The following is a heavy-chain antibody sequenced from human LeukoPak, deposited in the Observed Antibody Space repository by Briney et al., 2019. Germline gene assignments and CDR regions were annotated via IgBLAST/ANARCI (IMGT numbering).Heavy chain of an antibody. J-gene: IGHJ4*02. D-gene: IGHD1-26*01. Sequence: SETLSLTCAVYGGSFSGYYWSWIRQPPGKGLEWIGEINLSGSTNYNPSLKSRLTISVDTSKNQFSLNLSSVTAADTAVYYCARDYLGAGTVGATSGYWGQGTLVTVSS. CDR2: INLSGST. CDR1: GGSFSGYY. V-gene: IGHV4-34*01. CDR3: ARDYLGAGTVGATSGY.